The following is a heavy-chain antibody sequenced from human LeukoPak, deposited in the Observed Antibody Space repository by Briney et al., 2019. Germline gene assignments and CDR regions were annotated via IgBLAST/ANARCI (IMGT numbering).Heavy chain of an antibody. CDR2: IIPIFGTA. V-gene: IGHV1-69*05. D-gene: IGHD6-13*01. Sequence: ASVKVSCKASGGTFSSYAISWVRQAPGQGLEWMGRIIPIFGTANYAQAFQGRVTITTDESTSTAYMELSSLRSEDTAVYYCARVAGIAAAFDYWGQGTLVTVSS. J-gene: IGHJ4*02. CDR1: GGTFSSYA. CDR3: ARVAGIAAAFDY.